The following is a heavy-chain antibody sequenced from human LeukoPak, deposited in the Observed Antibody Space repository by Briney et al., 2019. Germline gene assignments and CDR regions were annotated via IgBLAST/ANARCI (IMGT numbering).Heavy chain of an antibody. D-gene: IGHD6-6*01. Sequence: GASVKVSCKASGYTFTSYYMHWVRQAPGQGLEWMGIINPSGGSTSYAQKFQGRVTMTRDTSTSTVYMELSSLRSEDTAVYYCARGPRSSSSSVHWFDPWGQGTLVTVSS. V-gene: IGHV1-46*01. J-gene: IGHJ5*02. CDR1: GYTFTSYY. CDR3: ARGPRSSSSSVHWFDP. CDR2: INPSGGST.